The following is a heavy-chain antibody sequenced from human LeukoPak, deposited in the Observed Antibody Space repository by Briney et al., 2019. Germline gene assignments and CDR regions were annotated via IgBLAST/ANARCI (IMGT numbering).Heavy chain of an antibody. CDR2: IKPDGSEI. CDR1: GFTLRRLW. D-gene: IGHD5/OR15-5a*01. Sequence: GGSLRLTCAATGFTLRRLWMSLLRQAPEKGLEWVANIKPDGSEIYYVDSVKGRFTISRDNAKNTLYLQLNSLRAEDTAVYCCALDHESHGFSVRFEYWGQGTLVTVSS. V-gene: IGHV3-7*04. J-gene: IGHJ4*02. CDR3: ALDHESHGFSVRFEY.